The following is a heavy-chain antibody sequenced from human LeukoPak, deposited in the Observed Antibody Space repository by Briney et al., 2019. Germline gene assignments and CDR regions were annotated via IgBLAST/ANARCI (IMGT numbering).Heavy chain of an antibody. CDR1: GGSISSYSYY. CDR2: IYYSGST. Sequence: SETLSLTCTVSGGSISSYSYYWGWIRQPPGKGLEWIGSIYYSGSTYDNPSLKSRVTISVDTSKNQFSLKLSSVTAADTAVYYCARFGGAAADYYYYYYGMDVWGQGTTVTVSS. V-gene: IGHV4-39*07. J-gene: IGHJ6*02. CDR3: ARFGGAAADYYYYYYGMDV. D-gene: IGHD6-13*01.